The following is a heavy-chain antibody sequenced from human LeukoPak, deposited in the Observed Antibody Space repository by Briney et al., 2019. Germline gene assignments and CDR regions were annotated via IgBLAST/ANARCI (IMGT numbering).Heavy chain of an antibody. CDR1: GYTFTSYD. V-gene: IGHV7-4-1*02. CDR3: ARDPLGRMGIAATSGNWFDP. D-gene: IGHD6-25*01. J-gene: IGHJ5*02. CDR2: INTNTGNP. Sequence: GASVKVSCKASGYTFTSYDINWVRQATGQGLEWMGWINTNTGNPTYAQGFTGRFVFSLDTSVSTAYLQISSLKAEDTAVYYCARDPLGRMGIAATSGNWFDPWGQGTLVTVSS.